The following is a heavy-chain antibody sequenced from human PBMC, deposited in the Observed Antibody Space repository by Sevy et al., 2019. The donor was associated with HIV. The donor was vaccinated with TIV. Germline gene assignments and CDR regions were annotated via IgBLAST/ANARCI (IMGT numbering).Heavy chain of an antibody. CDR1: GFIFSSYE. CDR2: ITNNGSTV. D-gene: IGHD3-10*01. Sequence: GGSLRLSCAASGFIFSSYEMNWVRQAPGKGLEWVSYITNNGSTVYYSDSVTGRVTISRDNAKNSVYRKMNNLRAEDTAFYYCARDLPRAATMVADFDAWGQGTLVTVS. V-gene: IGHV3-48*03. CDR3: ARDLPRAATMVADFDA. J-gene: IGHJ4*02.